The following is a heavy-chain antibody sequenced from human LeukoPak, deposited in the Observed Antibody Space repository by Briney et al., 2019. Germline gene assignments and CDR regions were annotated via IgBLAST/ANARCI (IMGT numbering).Heavy chain of an antibody. CDR3: ARHGMATPFVTGDFDY. D-gene: IGHD5-24*01. Sequence: SETLSLTCTVSGGSISSGSYYWSWIRQPAGKGLEWIGRIYTSGSTNYNPSLKSRVTISVDTSKNQFSLRLSSVTAADTAVYYCARHGMATPFVTGDFDYWGQGTLVTVSS. V-gene: IGHV4-61*02. CDR1: GGSISSGSYY. J-gene: IGHJ4*02. CDR2: IYTSGST.